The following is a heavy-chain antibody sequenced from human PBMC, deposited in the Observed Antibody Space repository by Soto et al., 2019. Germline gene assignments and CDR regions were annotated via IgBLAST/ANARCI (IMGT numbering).Heavy chain of an antibody. CDR3: ASLPERIAESGWFAP. CDR1: GFTFSSYS. J-gene: IGHJ5*02. CDR2: ISSSSSTI. Sequence: GGSLRLSCAASGFTFSSYSMNWVRQAPGKGLEWVSYISSSSSTIYYADSVKGRFTISRDNAKNSLYLQMNSLRAEDTAVYYCASLPERIAESGWFAPWGREPLPTVS. V-gene: IGHV3-48*01. D-gene: IGHD6-13*01.